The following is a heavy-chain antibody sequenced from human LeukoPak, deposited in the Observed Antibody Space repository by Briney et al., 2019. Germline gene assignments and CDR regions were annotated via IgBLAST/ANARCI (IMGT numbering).Heavy chain of an antibody. CDR1: GGSIRSGSHY. Sequence: PSETLSLTCTVSGGSIRSGSHYWSWTRQHPGKGLEWIGYIYNSGTTHYNPSLKSRITMSVDTSKNQFSLKLSSVTAADTAVYYCARVTSTFMGQDVFDYWGQGTLVTVPS. CDR2: IYNSGTT. V-gene: IGHV4-31*03. CDR3: ARVTSTFMGQDVFDY. J-gene: IGHJ4*02. D-gene: IGHD1-1*01.